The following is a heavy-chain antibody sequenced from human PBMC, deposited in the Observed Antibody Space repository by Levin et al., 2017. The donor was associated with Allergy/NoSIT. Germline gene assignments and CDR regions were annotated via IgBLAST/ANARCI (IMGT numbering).Heavy chain of an antibody. D-gene: IGHD3-10*01. Sequence: PGGSLRLSCAASGFTFSSYAMHWVRQAPGKGLEWVAVISYDGSNKYYADSVKGRFTISRDNSKNTLYLQMNSLRAEDTAVYYCGSEWFGELFDYWGQGTLVTVSS. CDR3: GSEWFGELFDY. J-gene: IGHJ4*02. V-gene: IGHV3-30-3*01. CDR2: ISYDGSNK. CDR1: GFTFSSYA.